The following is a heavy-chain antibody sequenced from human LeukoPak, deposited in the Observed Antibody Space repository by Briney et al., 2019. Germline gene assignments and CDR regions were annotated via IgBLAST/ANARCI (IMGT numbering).Heavy chain of an antibody. D-gene: IGHD3-10*01. CDR3: ARASVRVLLWFGEEPV. CDR2: IIPIFGTA. CDR1: GGTFSSYA. V-gene: IGHV1-69*01. Sequence: GASVKVSCKASGGTFSSYAISWVRQAPGQGLEWMGGIIPIFGTANYAQKVQGRVTIIADESTSTAYMELSSLRSEDTAVYYCARASVRVLLWFGEEPVWGQGTTVTVSS. J-gene: IGHJ6*02.